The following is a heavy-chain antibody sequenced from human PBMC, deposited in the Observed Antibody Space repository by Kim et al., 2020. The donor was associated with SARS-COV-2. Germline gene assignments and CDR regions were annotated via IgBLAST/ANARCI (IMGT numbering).Heavy chain of an antibody. CDR3: AKGRVSTWIQLWTRDY. CDR1: GFTFSSYA. CDR2: ISGSGGNT. J-gene: IGHJ4*02. V-gene: IGHV3-23*01. Sequence: GGSLRLSCAASGFTFSSYAMSWVRQAPGKGLEWVSAISGSGGNTYYADSVKGRFTISRDNSKNTLYLQMNSLRAEDTAVYYCAKGRVSTWIQLWTRDYWGQGTLVTVSS. D-gene: IGHD5-18*01.